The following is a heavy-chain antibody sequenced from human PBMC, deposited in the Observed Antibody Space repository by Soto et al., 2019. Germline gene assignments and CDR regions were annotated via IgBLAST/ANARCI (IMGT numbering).Heavy chain of an antibody. V-gene: IGHV1-69*13. CDR3: ARALDYDSSGPYLTYYYYGMDV. D-gene: IGHD3-22*01. CDR2: IIPIFGTA. CDR1: GGTFSSYA. J-gene: IGHJ6*02. Sequence: SVKVSCKASGGTFSSYAISWVRQAPGQGLEWMGGIIPIFGTANYAQKFQGRVTITADESTSTAYMELSSLRSEDTAVYYCARALDYDSSGPYLTYYYYGMDVWGQGTTVTVSS.